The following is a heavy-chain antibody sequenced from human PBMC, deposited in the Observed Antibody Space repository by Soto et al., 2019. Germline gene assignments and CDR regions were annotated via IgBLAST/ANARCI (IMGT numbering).Heavy chain of an antibody. CDR2: IRSKPNKYAT. CDR3: SRQASDFWSGKPQYYMDV. CDR1: GFTFSGSA. J-gene: IGHJ6*03. V-gene: IGHV3-73*01. Sequence: EVQLVESGGGLVQPGGSLKLSCAASGFTFSGSAMHWVRQASGKGLEWVGRIRSKPNKYATAYGASVKGRFTISRDESKNTAYLQMNSLNTEDTAVYYCSRQASDFWSGKPQYYMDVWGKGTTVTVSS. D-gene: IGHD3-3*01.